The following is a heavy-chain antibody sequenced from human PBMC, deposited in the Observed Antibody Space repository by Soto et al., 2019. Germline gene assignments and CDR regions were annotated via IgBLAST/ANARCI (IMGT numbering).Heavy chain of an antibody. D-gene: IGHD5-12*01. J-gene: IGHJ4*02. CDR2: IIPIFGTA. CDR1: GGTFSSYA. Sequence: GASVKVSCKASGGTFSSYAISWVRQAPGQGLEWMGGIIPIFGTANYAQKFQGRVTITADESTSTAYMELSSLRSEDTAVYYCARAGSERLRLPASLDYWGQGTLVTVSS. CDR3: ARAGSERLRLPASLDY. V-gene: IGHV1-69*13.